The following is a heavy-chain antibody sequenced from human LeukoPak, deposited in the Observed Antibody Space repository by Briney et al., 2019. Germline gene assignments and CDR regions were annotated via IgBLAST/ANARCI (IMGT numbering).Heavy chain of an antibody. V-gene: IGHV3-48*01. J-gene: IGHJ6*02. Sequence: TGGSLRLSCAASGFTFGSYSMNWVRQAPGKGLEWVSYISSSSSTVYYADSVKGRFTISRDNAKNSLYLQMNSLRAEDTAVYYCGSTGDYYGSGSYYKDYYYGVDVWGQGTTVTVSS. CDR3: GSTGDYYGSGSYYKDYYYGVDV. CDR2: ISSSSSTV. D-gene: IGHD3-10*01. CDR1: GFTFGSYS.